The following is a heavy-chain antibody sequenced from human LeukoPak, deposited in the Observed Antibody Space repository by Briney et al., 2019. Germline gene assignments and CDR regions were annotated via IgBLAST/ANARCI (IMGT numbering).Heavy chain of an antibody. CDR1: GFTVSSNY. CDR2: ISGSGGST. D-gene: IGHD6-13*01. CDR3: AKLYSSSWSLYYFDY. J-gene: IGHJ4*02. Sequence: GGPLRLSCAASGFTVSSNYMSWVRQAPGKGLEWVSAISGSGGSTYYADSVKGRFTISRDNSKNTLYLQMNSLRAEDTAVYYCAKLYSSSWSLYYFDYWGQGTLVTVSS. V-gene: IGHV3-23*01.